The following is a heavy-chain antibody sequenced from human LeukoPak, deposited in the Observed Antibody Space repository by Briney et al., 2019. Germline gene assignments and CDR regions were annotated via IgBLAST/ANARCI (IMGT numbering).Heavy chain of an antibody. CDR2: IYYSGST. CDR3: ARGGRYCSGGSCYPDY. CDR1: GGSISSYY. D-gene: IGHD2-15*01. V-gene: IGHV4-59*01. J-gene: IGHJ4*02. Sequence: SETLSLTCTVSGGSISSYYWSWIRQPPGKGLEWIGYIYYSGSTNYNPSLKSRVTISVDTSKNQFSLKPSSVTAADTAVYYCARGGRYCSGGSCYPDYWGQGTLVTVSS.